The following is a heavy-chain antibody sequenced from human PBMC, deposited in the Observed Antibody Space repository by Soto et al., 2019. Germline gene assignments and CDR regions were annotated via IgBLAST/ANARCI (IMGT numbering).Heavy chain of an antibody. V-gene: IGHV3-48*02. CDR3: ARDNGRAGSFDP. CDR2: ITGDSTTI. CDR1: GFTFSRYS. D-gene: IGHD6-13*01. Sequence: EVQLVESGGGLVQPGGSLRLSCAASGFTFSRYSMNWARQAPGKGLEWISYITGDSTTIYYADSVKGRFTISRDNAMNSLFLQMNSLRDEDTAMYYCARDNGRAGSFDPWGQGTLVTVSS. J-gene: IGHJ5*02.